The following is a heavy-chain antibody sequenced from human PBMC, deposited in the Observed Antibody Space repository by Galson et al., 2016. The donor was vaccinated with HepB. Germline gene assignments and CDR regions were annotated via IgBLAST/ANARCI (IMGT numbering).Heavy chain of an antibody. J-gene: IGHJ4*02. D-gene: IGHD6-19*01. CDR1: GFTVSSNY. V-gene: IGHV3-53*01. Sequence: SLRLSCAASGFTVSSNYMSWVRQAPGKGLEWVSIIHSGGTTYYADSVKGRFTISKDNSKNTVYLQMNSLRAEDTALYYCAKDSPYSSGWSTYWGQGTLVTVSS. CDR2: IHSGGTT. CDR3: AKDSPYSSGWSTY.